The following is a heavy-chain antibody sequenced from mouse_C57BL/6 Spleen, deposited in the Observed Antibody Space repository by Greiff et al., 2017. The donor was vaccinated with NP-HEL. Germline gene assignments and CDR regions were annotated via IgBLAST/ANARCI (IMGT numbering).Heavy chain of an antibody. D-gene: IGHD1-1*01. CDR2: IWSGGST. J-gene: IGHJ1*03. CDR3: AKNLHYYGSSYWYFDV. CDR1: GFSLTSYG. V-gene: IGHV2-4*01. Sequence: VHLVESGPGLVQPSQSLSITCTVSGFSLTSYGVHWVRQPPGKGLEWLGVIWSGGSTDYNAAFISRLSISKDNSKSQVFFKMNSLQADDTAIYYCAKNLHYYGSSYWYFDVWGTGTTVTVSS.